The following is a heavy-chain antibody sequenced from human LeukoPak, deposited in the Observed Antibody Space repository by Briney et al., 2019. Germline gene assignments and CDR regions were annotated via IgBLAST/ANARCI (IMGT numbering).Heavy chain of an antibody. CDR1: GFTFSDYA. Sequence: GGSLRLSCAASGFTFSDYAMNWVRQAPGKGLEWVSSISSGGSYISYADSVKGRFTVSRDNAKDSLFLQMRSLRDEDTAVYYCARGPALYCTSSSCLDGVDWGQRTLVSVSS. CDR3: ARGPALYCTSSSCLDGVD. CDR2: ISSGGSYI. V-gene: IGHV3-21*01. D-gene: IGHD2-2*01. J-gene: IGHJ4*02.